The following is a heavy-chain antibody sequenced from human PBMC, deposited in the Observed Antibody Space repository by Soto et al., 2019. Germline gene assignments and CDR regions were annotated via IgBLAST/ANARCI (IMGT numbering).Heavy chain of an antibody. CDR1: GGTFNNFA. CDR2: IIPVFGRP. D-gene: IGHD4-17*01. Sequence: QVQLVQSGAEVKKPGSSVKVSCKPSGGTFNNFAISWVRQAPGQGPEWMGGIIPVFGRPSYAQLFQGRVTINADKSTSTGYMELSSLRSEGTAVYYCARDSRGTVGHYDYAMDVWGQGTAVTVSS. CDR3: ARDSRGTVGHYDYAMDV. J-gene: IGHJ6*01. V-gene: IGHV1-69*06.